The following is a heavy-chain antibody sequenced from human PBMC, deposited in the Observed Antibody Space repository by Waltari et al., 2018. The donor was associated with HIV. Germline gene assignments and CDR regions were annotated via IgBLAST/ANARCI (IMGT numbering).Heavy chain of an antibody. J-gene: IGHJ4*02. CDR1: GGSFSGYY. D-gene: IGHD3-22*01. V-gene: IGHV4-34*01. CDR3: ARGEGWLTPFDS. CDR2: VNHRGTT. Sequence: QVQLQQWGAGLLKPSETLSLTCTVYGGSFSGYYWTWIRQPPGKGLEWIGEVNHRGTTNYNPSLKSRVTISVDTSKNQFSLKLSSVTAADTAVYYCARGEGWLTPFDSWGQGTLVTVSS.